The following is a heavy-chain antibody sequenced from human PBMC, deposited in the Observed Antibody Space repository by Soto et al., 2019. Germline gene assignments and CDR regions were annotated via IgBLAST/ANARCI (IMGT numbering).Heavy chain of an antibody. CDR2: ITSDTNTI. V-gene: IGHV3-48*02. J-gene: IGHJ4*02. CDR1: GFRFSIYS. CDR3: ARSVEGHFDY. D-gene: IGHD6-19*01. Sequence: EVQLVESGGGLVQPGGSLRLSCAASGFRFSIYSMNWVRQAPGKGLEWSSYITSDTNTIKYVDSVKGRFTISRDNAKNSLYLQMNSLRDEDTAVYYCARSVEGHFDYWGQGTVVTVSS.